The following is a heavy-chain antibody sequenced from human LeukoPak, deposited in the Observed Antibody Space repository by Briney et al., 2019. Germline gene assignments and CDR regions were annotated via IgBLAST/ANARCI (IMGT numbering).Heavy chain of an antibody. CDR3: VSRTGTNWFDP. V-gene: IGHV4-39*07. D-gene: IGHD1-7*01. CDR2: INHSGSY. J-gene: IGHJ5*02. CDR1: GGSISTSNYY. Sequence: SETLSLTCTVSGGSISTSNYYWSWNRQPPGKGLEWNGEINHSGSYNYNPSLKSRATISVDTPKNQFSLKLSSVTAADAAVYYCVSRTGTNWFDPWGKGTLVTLPS.